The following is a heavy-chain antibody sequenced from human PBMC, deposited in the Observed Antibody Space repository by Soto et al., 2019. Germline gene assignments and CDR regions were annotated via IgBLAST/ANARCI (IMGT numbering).Heavy chain of an antibody. V-gene: IGHV3-23*01. CDR1: GFTFSSYA. CDR2: ISGSGGST. J-gene: IGHJ4*02. D-gene: IGHD3-16*01. CDR3: AKERATIRGGSDY. Sequence: EVQLLESGGGLVQPGGSLRLSCVGSGFTFSSYAVNWVRQAPGKGLEWVSGISGSGGSTYYAESVKGRFTISRDNSKNTLYLQMNSLRVEDTAVYYCAKERATIRGGSDYWGPGTLVTVSS.